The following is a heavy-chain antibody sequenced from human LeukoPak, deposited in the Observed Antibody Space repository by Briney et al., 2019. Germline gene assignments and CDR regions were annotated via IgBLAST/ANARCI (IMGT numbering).Heavy chain of an antibody. Sequence: PGGSLRLSCAASGFTFSSYSMNWVRQAPGKGLEWVSYISSSSSTIYYADSVKGRFTISRDNAKNSLYLQMNSLRAEDTAVYYCARDFFEYSSSHDYWGQGTLVTVSS. CDR2: ISSSSSTI. CDR1: GFTFSSYS. V-gene: IGHV3-48*01. J-gene: IGHJ4*02. CDR3: ARDFFEYSSSHDY. D-gene: IGHD6-6*01.